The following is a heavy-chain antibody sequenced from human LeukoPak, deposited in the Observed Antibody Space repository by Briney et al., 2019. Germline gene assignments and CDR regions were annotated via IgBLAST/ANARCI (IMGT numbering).Heavy chain of an antibody. CDR1: GDSVSSNSAA. CDR3: ARDHHVGRFGELSEGYGWFDP. V-gene: IGHV6-1*01. J-gene: IGHJ5*02. Sequence: SQTLSLTCAISGDSVSSNSAAWNWIRQSPSRGLEWLGRTYYRSKWYNDYAVSVKSRITINPDTSKNQFSLQLNSVTPEDTAVYYCARDHHVGRFGELSEGYGWFDPWGQGTLVTVSS. CDR2: TYYRSKWYN. D-gene: IGHD3-10*01.